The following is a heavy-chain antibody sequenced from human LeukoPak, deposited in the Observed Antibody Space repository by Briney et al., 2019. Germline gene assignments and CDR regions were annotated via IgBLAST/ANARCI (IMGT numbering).Heavy chain of an antibody. CDR1: GFTFSDYY. Sequence: GGSLRLSCAASGFTFSDYYMSWIRQAPGKGLEWVSYISSSGSTIYYADSVKGRFTISRDNAKNSLYLQMNRLRVEDTAVYYCARRSYHGVISVYYYYYMDVWGKGTPVTVSS. CDR2: ISSSGSTI. J-gene: IGHJ6*03. D-gene: IGHD3-10*01. CDR3: ARRSYHGVISVYYYYYMDV. V-gene: IGHV3-11*04.